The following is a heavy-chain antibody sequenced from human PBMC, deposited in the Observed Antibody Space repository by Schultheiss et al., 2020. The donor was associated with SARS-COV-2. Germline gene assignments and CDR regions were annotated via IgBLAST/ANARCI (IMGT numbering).Heavy chain of an antibody. D-gene: IGHD6-6*01. CDR3: ARGPGWARVPPYYYGMDV. CDR2: IWYDGSNK. CDR1: GFTFSSYW. J-gene: IGHJ6*02. Sequence: GGSLRLSCAASGFTFSSYWMHWVRQAPGKGLEWVAVIWYDGSNKYYADSVKGRFTISRENAKNSLYLQMNSLRAGDTAVYYCARGPGWARVPPYYYGMDVWGQGTTVTVSS. V-gene: IGHV3-33*08.